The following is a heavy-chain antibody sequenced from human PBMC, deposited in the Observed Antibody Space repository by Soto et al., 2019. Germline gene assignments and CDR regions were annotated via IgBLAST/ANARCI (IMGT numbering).Heavy chain of an antibody. CDR2: ISYDGSNK. J-gene: IGHJ4*02. V-gene: IGHV3-30*18. CDR3: AKDSTTVVAHYFDF. Sequence: GGSLRLSCAASGFTFSSYGMHWVRQAPGKGLEWVAVISYDGSNKYYADSVKGRFTISRDNSKNTLYLQMNSLRAEDTAVYYCAKDSTTVVAHYFDFWGQGTLVTVSS. CDR1: GFTFSSYG. D-gene: IGHD4-17*01.